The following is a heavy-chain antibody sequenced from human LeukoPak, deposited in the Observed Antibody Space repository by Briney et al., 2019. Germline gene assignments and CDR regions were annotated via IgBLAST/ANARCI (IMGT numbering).Heavy chain of an antibody. J-gene: IGHJ3*02. CDR3: AREGTWGSTSYNDAFDI. CDR1: GYTFTGYY. CDR2: INPNSGGT. V-gene: IGHV1-2*02. D-gene: IGHD2-2*01. Sequence: GASVKVSCKASGYTFTGYYMHWVRQAPGQGLEWMGWINPNSGGTNYAQKFQGRVTMTRDTSISTAYMELSRLRSDDTAVYYCAREGTWGSTSYNDAFDIWGQGTMVTVSS.